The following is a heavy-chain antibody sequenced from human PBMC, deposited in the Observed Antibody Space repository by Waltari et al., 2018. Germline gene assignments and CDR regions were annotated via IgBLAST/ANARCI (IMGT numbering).Heavy chain of an antibody. CDR1: GGSISSYY. CDR3: ARDRPVYSSSWYRGDYYYYMDV. V-gene: IGHV4-4*07. D-gene: IGHD6-13*01. J-gene: IGHJ6*03. CDR2: IYTSGST. Sequence: QVQLQESGPGLVKPSETLSLTCTASGGSISSYYWSWIRQPAGKGLAWIGRIYTSGSTNYNPSLKSRVTMSVDTSKNQFSLKLSSVTAADTAVYYCARDRPVYSSSWYRGDYYYYMDVWGKGTTVTISS.